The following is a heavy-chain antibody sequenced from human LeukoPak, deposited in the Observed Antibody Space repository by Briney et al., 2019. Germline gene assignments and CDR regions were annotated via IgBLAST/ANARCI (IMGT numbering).Heavy chain of an antibody. V-gene: IGHV4-30-2*02. Sequence: SETLSLTCAVSGGSISSGGYSWSWIRQPPGKGLEWIGYIYHSGSTYYNPSLKSRVTISVDTSKNQFSLKLSSVTAADTAVYYCARLSGYSSGHYYSDYWGQGTLVTVSS. CDR1: GGSISSGGYS. J-gene: IGHJ4*02. D-gene: IGHD3-22*01. CDR2: IYHSGST. CDR3: ARLSGYSSGHYYSDY.